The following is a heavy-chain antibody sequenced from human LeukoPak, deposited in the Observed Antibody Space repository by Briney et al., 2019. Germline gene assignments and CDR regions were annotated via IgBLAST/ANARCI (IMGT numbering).Heavy chain of an antibody. J-gene: IGHJ3*02. V-gene: IGHV3-7*01. CDR2: IKQDGSEK. CDR1: GFTLSNYA. Sequence: PGGSLRLSCAASGFTLSNYAMSWVRQAPGKWLEWVANIKQDGSEKYYVDSVKGRFTISRDNAKNSLYLQMNSLRAEDTAVYYCARDKNDACDIWGQGTMVTVSS. CDR3: ARDKNDACDI.